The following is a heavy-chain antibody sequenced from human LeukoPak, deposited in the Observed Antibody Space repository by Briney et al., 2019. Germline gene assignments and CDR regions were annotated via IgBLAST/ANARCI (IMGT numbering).Heavy chain of an antibody. CDR1: GYSFTSYW. J-gene: IGHJ4*02. CDR2: IYPGDSDT. V-gene: IGHV5-51*01. D-gene: IGHD3-9*01. CDR3: ARLSPGGGAYDILSPTTPFDY. Sequence: GESLKISCKGSGYSFTSYWIGWVRQMPGNGLEWMGIIYPGDSDTRYSPSFQGQVTISADKSISTAYLQWSSLKASDTAMYYCARLSPGGGAYDILSPTTPFDYWGQGTLVTVSS.